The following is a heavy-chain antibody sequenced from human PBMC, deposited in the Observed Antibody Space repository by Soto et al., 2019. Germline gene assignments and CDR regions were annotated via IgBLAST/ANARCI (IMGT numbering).Heavy chain of an antibody. V-gene: IGHV4-34*01. CDR1: GGSCSGYY. D-gene: IGHD6-19*01. CDR2: INHSGST. J-gene: IGHJ4*02. CDR3: ARDHRPPYSSGWYGVDY. Sequence: LETLSLTCAVYGGSCSGYYWIWIRQPPGKGLEWIGEINHSGSTNYNPSLKSRVTISVDTSKNQFSLKLSSVTAADTAVYYCARDHRPPYSSGWYGVDYWGQGTLVTVSS.